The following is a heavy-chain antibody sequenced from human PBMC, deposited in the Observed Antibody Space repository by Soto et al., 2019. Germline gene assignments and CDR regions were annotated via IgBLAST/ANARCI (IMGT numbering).Heavy chain of an antibody. J-gene: IGHJ3*02. D-gene: IGHD6-13*01. CDR1: GFTFSSYW. CDR3: ASGYSSTWYNAFDI. Sequence: EVQLVESGGDLVQPGGSLRLSCAASGFTFSSYWMHWVRQAPGKGLVWVSRINTDGSSTNYADSVKGRFTISRDNAKNTLFLQMNSLRDEDTAVYYCASGYSSTWYNAFDIWGQGTMFTVSS. CDR2: INTDGSST. V-gene: IGHV3-74*01.